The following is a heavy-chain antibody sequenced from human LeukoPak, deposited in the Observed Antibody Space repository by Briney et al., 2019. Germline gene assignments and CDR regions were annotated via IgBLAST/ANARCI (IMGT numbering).Heavy chain of an antibody. Sequence: ASVKVSCKASGYTFTSYGISWVRQAPGQGLEWMGWISAYNGNTNYAQKLQGRVTMTTDTSTSTAYMELRSLRSDDAAVYYCARGKYYYGSSGYYPYWGQGTLVTVSS. CDR3: ARGKYYYGSSGYYPY. CDR2: ISAYNGNT. D-gene: IGHD3-22*01. V-gene: IGHV1-18*01. CDR1: GYTFTSYG. J-gene: IGHJ4*02.